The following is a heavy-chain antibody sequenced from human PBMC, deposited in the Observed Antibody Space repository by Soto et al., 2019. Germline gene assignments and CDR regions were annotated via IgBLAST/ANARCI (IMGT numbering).Heavy chain of an antibody. J-gene: IGHJ1*01. CDR3: AREGYG. CDR1: GFIFSTYA. CDR2: ISYDGTNE. V-gene: IGHV3-30-3*01. Sequence: QVQLEESGGGVVQPGRSLRLSCAASGFIFSTYAMHWVRQAPGKGLEWVAVISYDGTNEYYADSVKGRFTISRDNSKNTLYLQMNSLRAGDTAVYYCAREGYGWGQGTLVTVSS. D-gene: IGHD2-15*01.